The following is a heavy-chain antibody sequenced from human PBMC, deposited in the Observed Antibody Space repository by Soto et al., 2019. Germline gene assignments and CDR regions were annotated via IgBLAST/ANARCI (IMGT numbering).Heavy chain of an antibody. CDR3: ARVHDLTTLGY. V-gene: IGHV1-3*01. D-gene: IGHD4-4*01. CDR2: IDAGDGNT. Sequence: WASVKVSCKASGYTFTTYAMHWVRQAPGQRLEWMGWIDAGDGNTKYSQKFQGRVTITRDTSARTAYMELSSLRSEDTAVYYCARVHDLTTLGYWGQGTLVTVSS. CDR1: GYTFTTYA. J-gene: IGHJ4*02.